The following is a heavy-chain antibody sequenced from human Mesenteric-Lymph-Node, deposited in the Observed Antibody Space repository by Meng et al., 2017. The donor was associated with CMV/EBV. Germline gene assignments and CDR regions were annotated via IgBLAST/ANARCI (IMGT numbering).Heavy chain of an antibody. CDR2: ISYNAIT. Sequence: WVRQAPEKGLEWIGHISYNAITNYNPSLKNRVSISGDTSKRQFSLNLTSVTAADTAVYYCARLYFDSNDYYYFDSWGQGTLVTVSS. D-gene: IGHD3-22*01. CDR3: ARLYFDSNDYYYFDS. J-gene: IGHJ4*02. V-gene: IGHV4-59*01.